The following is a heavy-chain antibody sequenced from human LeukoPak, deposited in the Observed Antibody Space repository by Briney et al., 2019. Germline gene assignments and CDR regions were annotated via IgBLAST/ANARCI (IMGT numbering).Heavy chain of an antibody. CDR3: ARDETYGDYRLDY. D-gene: IGHD4-17*01. CDR1: GYTLTELS. V-gene: IGHV1-24*01. Sequence: ASVKVSCKVSGYTLTELSMHWVRQAPGKGLEWMGGFDPEDGETIYAQKFQGRVTITADKSTSTAYTELSSLRSEDTAVYYCARDETYGDYRLDYWGQGTLVTVSS. CDR2: FDPEDGET. J-gene: IGHJ4*02.